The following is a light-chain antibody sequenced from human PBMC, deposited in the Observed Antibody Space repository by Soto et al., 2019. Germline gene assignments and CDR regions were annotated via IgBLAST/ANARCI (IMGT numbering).Light chain of an antibody. V-gene: IGKV3-20*01. CDR3: HHYGSSPFT. J-gene: IGKJ3*01. CDR1: QRVSSNY. CDR2: VAS. Sequence: ETVLTQSPGTLSLSPGERATLSCRASQRVSSNYLTWYQQKPGQAPRLLIYVASSSATSIPDRFSGSRFGTDFTLTISRLETEEFAVYYCHHYGSSPFTFRPGLNVDIK.